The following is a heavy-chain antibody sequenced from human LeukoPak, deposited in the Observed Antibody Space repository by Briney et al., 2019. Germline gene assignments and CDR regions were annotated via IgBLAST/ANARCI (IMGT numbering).Heavy chain of an antibody. CDR3: ARDNRMITFGGVDY. Sequence: PSETLSLTCTVSGGSISSSSYYWGWIRQPPGTGLEWIGSIYYSGSTYYNPSLKSRVTISVDTSKNQFSLKLSSVTAADTAVYYCARDNRMITFGGVDYWGQGTLVTVSS. J-gene: IGHJ4*02. CDR2: IYYSGST. CDR1: GGSISSSSYY. V-gene: IGHV4-39*07. D-gene: IGHD3-16*01.